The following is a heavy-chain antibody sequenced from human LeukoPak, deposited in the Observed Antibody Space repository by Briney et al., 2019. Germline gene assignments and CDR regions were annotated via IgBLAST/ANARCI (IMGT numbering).Heavy chain of an antibody. CDR1: GFTFSNYW. J-gene: IGHJ4*02. V-gene: IGHV3-7*03. D-gene: IGHD1-26*01. CDR2: IKPDGSEK. Sequence: GGSLRLSCAASGFTFSNYWMTWFRQTPGKGLEWVGNIKPDGSEKYYVDSVKGRFTISRDNAKNSLFLQMNSLRAEDTAVYYCAKAGSIRFDYWGQGTLVTVSS. CDR3: AKAGSIRFDY.